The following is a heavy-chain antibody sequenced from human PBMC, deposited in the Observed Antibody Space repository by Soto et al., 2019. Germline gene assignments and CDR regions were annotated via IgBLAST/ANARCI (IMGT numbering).Heavy chain of an antibody. V-gene: IGHV4-39*01. D-gene: IGHD3-22*01. CDR2: IYYSGST. J-gene: IGHJ4*02. Sequence: SETLSLTCTVSGDSITSSTYYWGWIRQPPGKGLEWIGSIYYSGSTYYNPSLNSRVTISVDTSRIHFSLKLISVTAADTAVYYCARQSYDSSDYFDYWGQGTLVTVSS. CDR1: GDSITSSTYY. CDR3: ARQSYDSSDYFDY.